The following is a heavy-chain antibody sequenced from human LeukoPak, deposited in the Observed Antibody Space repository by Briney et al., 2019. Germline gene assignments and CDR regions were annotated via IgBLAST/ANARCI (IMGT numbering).Heavy chain of an antibody. J-gene: IGHJ4*02. CDR3: ARADMVRDPYYFDY. D-gene: IGHD3-10*01. CDR1: GYTFTSFG. V-gene: IGHV1-18*01. Sequence: ASVKVSCKASGYTFTSFGLSWVRQAPGQGLEWMGWISAYNGNTNYAQKLQGRVTMTTDTSTSTAYMELRSQGSDDTAVYYCARADMVRDPYYFDYWGQGTLVTVSS. CDR2: ISAYNGNT.